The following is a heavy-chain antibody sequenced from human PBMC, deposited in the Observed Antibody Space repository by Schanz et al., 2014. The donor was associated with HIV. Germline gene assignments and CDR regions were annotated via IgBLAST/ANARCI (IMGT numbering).Heavy chain of an antibody. CDR3: TKEVPPDA. V-gene: IGHV3-23*01. Sequence: EVQLLESGGGLVQPGGSLRLSCTGTGLESFGSYGMAWVRQAPGKGLEWVSGISGNGGSTYHADSVKGRFTISRDNSKNTLYLQMNSLRAEDTAVYYCTKEVPPDAWGQGTTVTVSS. CDR2: ISGNGGST. J-gene: IGHJ6*02. CDR1: GLESFGSYG. D-gene: IGHD1-1*01.